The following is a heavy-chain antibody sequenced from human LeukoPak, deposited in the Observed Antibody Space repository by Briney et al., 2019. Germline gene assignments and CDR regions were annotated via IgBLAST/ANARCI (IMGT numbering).Heavy chain of an antibody. CDR2: ISSSSYI. J-gene: IGHJ4*02. V-gene: IGHV3-21*04. CDR3: AKSGGGSGTNY. Sequence: GGSLRLSCAASGFTFSSYSMNWVRQAPGKGLEWVSSISSSSYIYYADSVKGRFTISRDNSKNTLYLQLNSLRVEDTAIYYCAKSGGGSGTNYWGQGTLVTVSS. CDR1: GFTFSSYS. D-gene: IGHD3-10*01.